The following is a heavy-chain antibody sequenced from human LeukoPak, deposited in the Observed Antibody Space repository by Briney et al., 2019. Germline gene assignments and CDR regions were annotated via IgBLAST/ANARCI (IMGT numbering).Heavy chain of an antibody. CDR3: ARGGEYYYDSSGYYTKTYYFDY. Sequence: SETLSLTCAVYGGSFSGYYWSWIRRPPGKGLEWIGEINHSGSTNYNPSLKSRVTISVDTSKNQFSLKLSSVTAADTAVYYCARGGEYYYDSSGYYTKTYYFDYWGQGTLVTVSS. J-gene: IGHJ4*02. CDR2: INHSGST. CDR1: GGSFSGYY. D-gene: IGHD3-22*01. V-gene: IGHV4-34*01.